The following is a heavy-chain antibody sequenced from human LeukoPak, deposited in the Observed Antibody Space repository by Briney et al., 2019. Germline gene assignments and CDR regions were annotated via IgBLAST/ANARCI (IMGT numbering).Heavy chain of an antibody. CDR3: ARGFDCSSTSCSCMDV. D-gene: IGHD2-2*01. CDR1: GFPFSVYY. CDR2: ISNSGSDI. V-gene: IGHV3-11*01. Sequence: GGSLRLSCAASGFPFSVYYMSWIRQPPGKGLEWVSYISNSGSDIYYADSVKGRFTISRDNAKNSLYLQMSSLRAEDTAVYYCARGFDCSSTSCSCMDVWGQGTTVTVSS. J-gene: IGHJ6*02.